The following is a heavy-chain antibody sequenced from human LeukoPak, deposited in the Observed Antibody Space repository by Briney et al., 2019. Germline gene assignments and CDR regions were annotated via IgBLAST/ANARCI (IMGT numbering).Heavy chain of an antibody. CDR1: GFTFSSYN. V-gene: IGHV3-48*01. CDR2: ISSRSATM. Sequence: GGSLRLSCAASGFTFSSYNMNWVRQAPGKGLEWVSYISSRSATMYYADSVKGRFTISRDNAKNSLYLQMNSPRAEDTAVYYCARETNYARFDLWGLGTLVTVSS. CDR3: ARETNYARFDL. J-gene: IGHJ5*02. D-gene: IGHD3-16*01.